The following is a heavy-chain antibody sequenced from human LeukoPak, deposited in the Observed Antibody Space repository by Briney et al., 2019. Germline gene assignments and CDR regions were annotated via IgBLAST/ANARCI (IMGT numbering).Heavy chain of an antibody. J-gene: IGHJ3*02. CDR3: AKALTQQLPPDAFDI. CDR1: GFTFSSYG. D-gene: IGHD6-13*01. CDR2: IWYGGSNK. V-gene: IGHV3-30*02. Sequence: GGSLRLSCAASGFTFSSYGMHWVRQAPGKGLEWVAVIWYGGSNKYYADSVKGRFTISRDNSKNTLYLQMNSLRAEDTAAYYCAKALTQQLPPDAFDIWGQGTMVTVSS.